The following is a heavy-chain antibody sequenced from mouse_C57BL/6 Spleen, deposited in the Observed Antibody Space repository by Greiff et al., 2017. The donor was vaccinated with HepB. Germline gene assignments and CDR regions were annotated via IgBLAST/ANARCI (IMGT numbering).Heavy chain of an antibody. J-gene: IGHJ4*01. CDR1: GYTFTSYG. D-gene: IGHD1-1*01. CDR3: ARSGSSYAMDY. V-gene: IGHV1-81*01. Sequence: LVESGAELARPGASVKLSCKASGYTFTSYGISWVKQRTGQGLEWIGEIYPRSGNTYYNEKFKGKATLTADKSSSTAYMELRSLTSEDSAVYFCARSGSSYAMDYWGQGTSVTVSS. CDR2: IYPRSGNT.